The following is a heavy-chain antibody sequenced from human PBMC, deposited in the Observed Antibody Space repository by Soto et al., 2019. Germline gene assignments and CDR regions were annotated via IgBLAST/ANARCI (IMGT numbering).Heavy chain of an antibody. CDR2: IKSKTDGGTT. CDR3: TTASNCGGDCYFDY. CDR1: GFTFSNAW. D-gene: IGHD2-21*02. Sequence: GESLKISCAASGFTFSNAWMSWVRQAPGKGLEWVGRIKSKTDGGTTDYAAPVKGRFTISRDDSKNTLYLQMNSLKTEDTAVYYCTTASNCGGDCYFDYWGQGTLVTVSS. J-gene: IGHJ4*02. V-gene: IGHV3-15*01.